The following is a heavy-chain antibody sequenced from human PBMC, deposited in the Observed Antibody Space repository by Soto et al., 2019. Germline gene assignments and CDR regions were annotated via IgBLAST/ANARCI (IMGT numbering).Heavy chain of an antibody. CDR2: IYYSGST. V-gene: IGHV4-59*01. CDR3: ARVRESTMEGVCFDP. Sequence: QVQLQESGPGLVKPSETLSLTCTVSGASISDTYWNWVRQPPGKGLEWIGFIYYSGSTSYNPSLNRRGTLSVYTSKYQFSLILNSATAADTAVNYCARVRESTMEGVCFDPWGQGALVTVSS. J-gene: IGHJ5*02. CDR1: GASISDTY. D-gene: IGHD3-10*01.